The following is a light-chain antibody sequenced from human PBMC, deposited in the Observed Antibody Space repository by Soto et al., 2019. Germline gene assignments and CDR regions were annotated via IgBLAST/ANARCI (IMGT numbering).Light chain of an antibody. V-gene: IGKV3-20*01. CDR3: QYYGRSPLT. Sequence: EIVLKQSPGTLSLAPGERATLSCRASQTINKNYFAWYQQKPGQAPRPLMYSASSRATGIPDRFSGSGSGTDFTLTISRLEPEDFAVYYCQYYGRSPLTFGGGTKVEIK. J-gene: IGKJ4*01. CDR1: QTINKNY. CDR2: SAS.